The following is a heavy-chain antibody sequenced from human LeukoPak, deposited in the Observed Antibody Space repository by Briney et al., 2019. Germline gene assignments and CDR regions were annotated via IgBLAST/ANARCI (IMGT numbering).Heavy chain of an antibody. Sequence: GGSLRLSCAASGFTFSSYEMNWVRQAPGKGLEWVSYISSSGSTIYYADSVKGRFTISRDNAKNSLYLQMNSLGAEDTAVYYCAREMTTVVNWFDPWGQGTLVTVSS. J-gene: IGHJ5*02. CDR2: ISSSGSTI. V-gene: IGHV3-48*03. CDR3: AREMTTVVNWFDP. CDR1: GFTFSSYE. D-gene: IGHD4-23*01.